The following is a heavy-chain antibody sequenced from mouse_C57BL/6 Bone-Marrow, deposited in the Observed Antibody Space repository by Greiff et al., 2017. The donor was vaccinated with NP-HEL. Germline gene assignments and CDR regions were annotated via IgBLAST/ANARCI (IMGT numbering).Heavy chain of an antibody. CDR2: ISSGGSYT. J-gene: IGHJ2*01. CDR1: GFTFSSYG. CDR3: AIHPLLLRSYYFDY. V-gene: IGHV5-6*01. D-gene: IGHD1-1*01. Sequence: EVQLVESGGDLVKPGGSLKLSCAASGFTFSSYGMSWVRQTPDKRLEWVATISSGGSYTYYPDSVKGRLTISRDNAKNPLYLQMSRLTSEVTAMYYCAIHPLLLRSYYFDYWGQGTPLTVSS.